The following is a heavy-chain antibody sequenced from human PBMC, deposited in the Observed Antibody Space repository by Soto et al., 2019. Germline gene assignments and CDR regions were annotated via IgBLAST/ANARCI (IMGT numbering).Heavy chain of an antibody. Sequence: QVQLVQSGTEVKKPGPSGKVSCKASGGTFSRSGFHWVRQAPGQGLEWMGMIVPSVDTTNYAQKFQARVTISADQFTSTVYMELRSLRSEDTAVYYCARCPQPPDTADPYAVDVWGQGTRVIVSS. CDR2: IVPSVDTT. CDR3: ARCPQPPDTADPYAVDV. CDR1: GGTFSRSG. J-gene: IGHJ6*02. V-gene: IGHV1-69*18. D-gene: IGHD5-18*01.